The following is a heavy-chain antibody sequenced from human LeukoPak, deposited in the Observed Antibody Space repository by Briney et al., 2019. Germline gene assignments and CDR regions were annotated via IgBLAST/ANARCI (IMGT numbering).Heavy chain of an antibody. CDR1: GFTFSSYG. CDR3: ARDSEGYYDSSGYYLDY. V-gene: IGHV3-33*01. Sequence: HPGGSLRLSCAASGFTFSSYGMRWVRQAPGKGLEWVAVIWYDGSNKYYADSVKGRFTISRDNSKNTLYLQMNSLRAEDTAVYYCARDSEGYYDSSGYYLDYWGQGTLVTVSS. CDR2: IWYDGSNK. J-gene: IGHJ4*02. D-gene: IGHD3-22*01.